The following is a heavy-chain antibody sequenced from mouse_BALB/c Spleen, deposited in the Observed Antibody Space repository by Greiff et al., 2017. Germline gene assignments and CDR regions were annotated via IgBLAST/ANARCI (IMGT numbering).Heavy chain of an antibody. CDR3: ARSNLLWFYAMDY. V-gene: IGHV5-17*02. D-gene: IGHD2-2*01. J-gene: IGHJ4*01. CDR1: GFTFSSFG. CDR2: ISSGSSTI. Sequence: EVQRVESGGGLVQPGGSRKLSCAASGFTFSSFGMHWVRQAPEKGLEWVAYISSGSSTIYYADTVKGRFTISRDNPKNTLFLQMTSLRSEDTAMYYCARSNLLWFYAMDYWGQGTSVTVSS.